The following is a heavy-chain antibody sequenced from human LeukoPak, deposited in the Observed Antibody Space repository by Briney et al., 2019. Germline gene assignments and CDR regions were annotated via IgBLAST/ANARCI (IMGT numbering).Heavy chain of an antibody. CDR3: ARYLSQLDYGMYV. V-gene: IGHV1-2*02. D-gene: IGHD2-2*01. Sequence: ASVKVSCKASGYTFTGSYMHSVRHAPGQGLEWVGWINPHSGGTNYAQKFQGRVTRTRDTSIRSAYMELSRLRCHDTAVYDWARYLSQLDYGMYVWGQGTTVTVSS. CDR2: INPHSGGT. J-gene: IGHJ6*02. CDR1: GYTFTGSY.